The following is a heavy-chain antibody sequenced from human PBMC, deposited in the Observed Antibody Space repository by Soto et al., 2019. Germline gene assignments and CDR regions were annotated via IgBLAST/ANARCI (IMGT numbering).Heavy chain of an antibody. CDR3: ARISQSDFWSGYYYFFDY. Sequence: QVHLVQSGAEVEKPGASVKVSCKASGYTFTDYVISWVRQAPGQGLQWMGWITAFNGNTKYAQQFQGRVTMTTDTSPSTAYMELRSLESDDTAVYYCARISQSDFWSGYYYFFDYWGQGTLVTVSS. CDR2: ITAFNGNT. D-gene: IGHD3-3*01. V-gene: IGHV1-18*01. CDR1: GYTFTDYV. J-gene: IGHJ4*02.